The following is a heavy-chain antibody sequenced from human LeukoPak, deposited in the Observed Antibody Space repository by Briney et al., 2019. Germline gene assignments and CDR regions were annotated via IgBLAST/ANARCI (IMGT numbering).Heavy chain of an antibody. Sequence: GGSLRLSCAASGFTFSDYYMSWIRQAPGKGLEWVSHISSSGSTIYYADSMKGRFTISRDNAKNSLYLQMNSLRAEYTAVYYGARDAGSYGDYVVDYWGQGTLVTVSS. V-gene: IGHV3-11*04. CDR1: GFTFSDYY. D-gene: IGHD4-17*01. CDR3: ARDAGSYGDYVVDY. J-gene: IGHJ4*02. CDR2: ISSSGSTI.